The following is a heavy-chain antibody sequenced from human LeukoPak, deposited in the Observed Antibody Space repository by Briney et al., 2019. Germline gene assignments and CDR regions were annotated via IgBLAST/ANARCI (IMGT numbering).Heavy chain of an antibody. CDR2: INHSGST. J-gene: IGHJ4*02. D-gene: IGHD6-13*01. CDR3: ARNLIPEQLVLNF. Sequence: SETLSLTCAVYGGSFSGYYWSWIRQPPGKGLEWIGEINHSGSTNYNPSLKSRVTISVDTSKNQFSLNLRSVTPEDTAVYYCARNLIPEQLVLNFWGQGTLVTVSS. CDR1: GGSFSGYY. V-gene: IGHV4-34*01.